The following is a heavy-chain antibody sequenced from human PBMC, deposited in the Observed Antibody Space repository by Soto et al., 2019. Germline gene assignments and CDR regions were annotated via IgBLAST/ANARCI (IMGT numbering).Heavy chain of an antibody. CDR3: ARVVAAVGRYYSYYMDV. Sequence: PGGSLRLSCAASGFSVSSNYMTWVRQAPGKGLEWVSIIYSGGSTYYADSVKGRFIISRDNSKNTLYLQMDSLKAEDTAVYYCARVVAAVGRYYSYYMDVWGKGTTVTLSS. CDR2: IYSGGST. V-gene: IGHV3-66*01. D-gene: IGHD6-13*01. CDR1: GFSVSSNY. J-gene: IGHJ6*03.